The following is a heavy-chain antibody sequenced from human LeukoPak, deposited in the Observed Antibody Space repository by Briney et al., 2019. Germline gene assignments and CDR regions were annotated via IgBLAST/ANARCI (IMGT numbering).Heavy chain of an antibody. D-gene: IGHD1-1*01. Sequence: GGSLRLSCAASGFTFSNYSMNWVRQAPGKGLGWVSSISSSSSYIYYADSVKGRFTISRDNAKNSLYLQMNSLRAEDTAVYYCARYKGDYYYYYYMDVWGKGTTVTISS. CDR2: ISSSSSYI. CDR3: ARYKGDYYYYYYMDV. V-gene: IGHV3-21*01. J-gene: IGHJ6*03. CDR1: GFTFSNYS.